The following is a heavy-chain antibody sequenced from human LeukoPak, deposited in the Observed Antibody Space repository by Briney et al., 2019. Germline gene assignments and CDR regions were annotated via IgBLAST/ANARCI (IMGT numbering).Heavy chain of an antibody. J-gene: IGHJ4*02. CDR2: IYTSGGT. Sequence: PSETLSLTCTVSGGSISNYYWTWIRQPAGKGLEWIGRIYTSGGTNYNPSLKSRVTMSVDTSKNQFSLKLTSVTAADTAMYYCARAAEYSSGWHLFDYWGQGILVTVSA. V-gene: IGHV4-4*07. CDR1: GGSISNYY. CDR3: ARAAEYSSGWHLFDY. D-gene: IGHD6-19*01.